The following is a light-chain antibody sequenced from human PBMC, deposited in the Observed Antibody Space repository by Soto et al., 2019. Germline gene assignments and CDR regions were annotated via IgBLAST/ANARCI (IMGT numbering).Light chain of an antibody. V-gene: IGKV3-20*01. CDR1: QSVSSSY. J-gene: IGKJ2*01. Sequence: EIVLTQSPGTLSLSPGERVTLSCRASQSVSSSYIAWYQQKPGQAPRLLIYGASSRATGIPDRFSGSGSGTDFTLTINRLEPEDFAVYYCQRYGNSPMYTFGQGTKLEIK. CDR2: GAS. CDR3: QRYGNSPMYT.